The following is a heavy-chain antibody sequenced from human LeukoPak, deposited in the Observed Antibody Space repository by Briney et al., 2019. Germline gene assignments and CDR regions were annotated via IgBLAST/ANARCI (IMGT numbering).Heavy chain of an antibody. V-gene: IGHV3-11*04. CDR2: ISSSGSTI. CDR3: ARDVAVLRFLEWLNSFDP. D-gene: IGHD3-3*01. CDR1: GFTFSDYY. Sequence: PGGSLRLSCAASGFTFSDYYMSWIRQAPGKGLEWVSYISSSGSTIYYADSVKGRFTISRDNAKNSLYLQTNSLRAEDTAVYYCARDVAVLRFLEWLNSFDPWGQGTLVTVSS. J-gene: IGHJ5*02.